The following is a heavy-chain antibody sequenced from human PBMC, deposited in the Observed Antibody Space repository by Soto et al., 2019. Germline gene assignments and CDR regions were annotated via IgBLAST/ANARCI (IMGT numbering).Heavy chain of an antibody. V-gene: IGHV3-74*01. Sequence: EVQLVESGGGLVQPGGSLRLSCAASGLTFRRYWMHWVRQAPGKGLVWVSRINSDGSSIDYVDSVKGRFTISRDNAKNPLYLQMNSLRVEDTALHYCARAVGDYWGQGTLVTVSS. J-gene: IGHJ4*02. CDR1: GLTFRRYW. CDR3: ARAVGDY. CDR2: INSDGSSI.